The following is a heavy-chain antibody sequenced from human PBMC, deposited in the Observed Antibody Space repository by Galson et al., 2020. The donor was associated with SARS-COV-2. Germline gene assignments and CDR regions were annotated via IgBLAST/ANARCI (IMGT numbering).Heavy chain of an antibody. Sequence: GESLKISCAASGFTFSSYSMNWVRQAPGKGLEWVSSISSSSSYIYYADSVKGRFTISRDNAKNSLYLQMNSLRAEDTAVYYCARAEYLHYDSSGEGFRQTLYYYYYGMDVWGQGTTVTVSS. CDR2: ISSSSSYI. CDR1: GFTFSSYS. J-gene: IGHJ6*02. D-gene: IGHD3-22*01. V-gene: IGHV3-21*01. CDR3: ARAEYLHYDSSGEGFRQTLYYYYYGMDV.